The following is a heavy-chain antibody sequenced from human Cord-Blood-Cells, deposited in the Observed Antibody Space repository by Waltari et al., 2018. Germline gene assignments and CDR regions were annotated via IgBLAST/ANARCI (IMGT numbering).Heavy chain of an antibody. D-gene: IGHD1-1*01. CDR1: GYTFTSYD. CDR3: ARGRWVHYMDV. Sequence: QVQLVQSGAEVKKPGASVKVSCKASGYTFTSYDINWVRQATGQGLEWKGWMNPNSCNTGYGQKFQGRVTITRNTSISTAYMGLSSLRSEDTAVYYCARGRWVHYMDVWGKGTTVTVSS. J-gene: IGHJ6*03. CDR2: MNPNSCNT. V-gene: IGHV1-8*03.